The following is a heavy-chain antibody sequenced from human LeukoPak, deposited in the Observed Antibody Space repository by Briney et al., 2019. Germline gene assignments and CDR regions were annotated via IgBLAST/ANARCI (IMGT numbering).Heavy chain of an antibody. J-gene: IGHJ3*02. Sequence: GGSLRLSCAASGFTFSSYWMSWVRQAPGKGLEWVANIKQDGSEKYYVDSVKGRFTISRDNAKNSLYLQMNSLRAEDTAVYYCARDRGVLRFLAWFPHHDAFDIWGQGTMVTVSS. CDR2: IKQDGSEK. D-gene: IGHD3-3*01. CDR1: GFTFSSYW. V-gene: IGHV3-7*01. CDR3: ARDRGVLRFLAWFPHHDAFDI.